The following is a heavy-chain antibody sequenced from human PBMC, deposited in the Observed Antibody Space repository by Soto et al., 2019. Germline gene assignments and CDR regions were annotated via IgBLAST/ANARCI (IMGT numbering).Heavy chain of an antibody. CDR3: ARGVNYYGSGSYWGGHAFDI. D-gene: IGHD3-10*01. Sequence: SETLSLTCTVSGGSISSYYWSWIRQPPGKGLEWIGYIYYSGSTNYNPSLKSRVTISVDTSKNQFSLKLSSVTAADTAVYYCARGVNYYGSGSYWGGHAFDIWGQGTMVTVSS. V-gene: IGHV4-59*01. CDR1: GGSISSYY. CDR2: IYYSGST. J-gene: IGHJ3*02.